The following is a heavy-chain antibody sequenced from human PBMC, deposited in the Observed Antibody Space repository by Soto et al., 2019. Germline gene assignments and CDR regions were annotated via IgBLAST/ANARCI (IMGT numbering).Heavy chain of an antibody. CDR3: ARQYSSSSVYYYYMDV. CDR2: IIPILGIA. Sequence: QVQLVQSGAEVKKPGSSVKVSCKASGGTFSSYTISWVRQAPGQGLEWMGRIIPILGIANYAQKFQGRVTIAADKPTSSAYRELSSLRSEDTAVYYCARQYSSSSVYYYYMDVWGKGTTVTVSS. CDR1: GGTFSSYT. J-gene: IGHJ6*03. V-gene: IGHV1-69*02. D-gene: IGHD6-6*01.